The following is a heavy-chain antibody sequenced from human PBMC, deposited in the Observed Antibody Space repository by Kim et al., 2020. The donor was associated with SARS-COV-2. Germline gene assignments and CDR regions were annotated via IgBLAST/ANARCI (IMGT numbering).Heavy chain of an antibody. Sequence: SETLSLTCTVSGGSVSSGSYYWSWIRQPPGKGLEWIGYIYYSGSTNYNPSLKSRVTISVDTSKNQFSLKLSSVTAADTAVYYCARGGDILTGLGGDCWGQGTLVTVSS. CDR3: ARGGDILTGLGGDC. D-gene: IGHD3-9*01. J-gene: IGHJ4*02. CDR2: IYYSGST. CDR1: GGSVSSGSYY. V-gene: IGHV4-61*01.